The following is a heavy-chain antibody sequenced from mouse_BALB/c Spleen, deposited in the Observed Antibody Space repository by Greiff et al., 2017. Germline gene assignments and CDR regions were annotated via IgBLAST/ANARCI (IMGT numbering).Heavy chain of an antibody. V-gene: IGHV1-80*01. CDR1: GYAFSSYW. J-gene: IGHJ4*01. CDR2: IYPGDGDT. CDR3: ARSGYGNVYAMDY. D-gene: IGHD2-1*01. Sequence: VQLQQSGAELVRPGSSVKISCKASGYAFSSYWMNWVKQRPGQGLEWIGQIYPGDGDTNYNGKFKGKATLTADKSSSTAYMQLSSLTSEDSAVYFCARSGYGNVYAMDYWGQGTSVTVSS.